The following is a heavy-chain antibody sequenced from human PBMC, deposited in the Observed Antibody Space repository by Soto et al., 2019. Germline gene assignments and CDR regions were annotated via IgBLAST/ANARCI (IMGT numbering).Heavy chain of an antibody. CDR2: IDWDDDK. CDR3: ARIRPGYSSSWYYFDY. Sequence: SGPTLVNPTQTLTLTCTFSGFSLSTSGMCVSWIRQPPGKALEWLARIDWDDDKYYSTSLKTRLTISKDTSKNQVVLTMTNMDPVDTATYYCARIRPGYSSSWYYFDYWGQGTLVTVSS. J-gene: IGHJ4*02. D-gene: IGHD6-13*01. V-gene: IGHV2-70*11. CDR1: GFSLSTSGMC.